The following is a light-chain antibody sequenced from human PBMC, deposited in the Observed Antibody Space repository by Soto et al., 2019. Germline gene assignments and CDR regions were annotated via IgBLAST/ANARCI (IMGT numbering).Light chain of an antibody. Sequence: DIRMTQAPSSLSASVGDRVTITCRASQSISIYLNWYQVKPGKAPNLLIYGATRLNTGVPSRFSGSVSGPEFSLTISRLQPEDVASYFCQESDSIPYTFGQGTRLEIQ. CDR2: GAT. V-gene: IGKV1-39*01. J-gene: IGKJ2*01. CDR1: QSISIY. CDR3: QESDSIPYT.